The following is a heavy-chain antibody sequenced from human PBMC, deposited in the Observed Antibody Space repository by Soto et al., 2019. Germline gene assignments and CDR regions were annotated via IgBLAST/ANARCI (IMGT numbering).Heavy chain of an antibody. Sequence: SETLSLTCNVSGGSISNYYWNWIRQPPGKRLEWIGYISDSGSTKYNPSLMSRVTISADMSKNQVSLKVKSVAAADTAIYYCARARLVGLTTWDYFDYSGHVTLVTVSS. CDR3: ARARLVGLTTWDYFDY. CDR1: GGSISNYY. CDR2: ISDSGST. D-gene: IGHD1-1*01. J-gene: IGHJ4*01. V-gene: IGHV4-59*01.